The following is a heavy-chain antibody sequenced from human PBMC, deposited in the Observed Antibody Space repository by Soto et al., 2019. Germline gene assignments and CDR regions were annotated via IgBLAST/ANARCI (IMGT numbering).Heavy chain of an antibody. CDR3: ARPHDSSGSHAYGMDV. D-gene: IGHD3-22*01. Sequence: EVPLVESGGGLVQPGGSLRLSCAASGFTFNTYWMHWLRHAPGRGLVWVSRISRDGSSTSYADSVKGRFTISRDNAKNTLYLQMNSLRAEDTAVYYCARPHDSSGSHAYGMDVWGQGTTVTVSS. V-gene: IGHV3-74*01. J-gene: IGHJ6*02. CDR2: ISRDGSST. CDR1: GFTFNTYW.